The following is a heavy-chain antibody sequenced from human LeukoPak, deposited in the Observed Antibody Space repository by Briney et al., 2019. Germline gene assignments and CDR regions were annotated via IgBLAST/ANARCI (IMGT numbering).Heavy chain of an antibody. D-gene: IGHD4-23*01. J-gene: IGHJ1*01. CDR2: INTDGRST. CDR1: GFTFSSYW. V-gene: IGHV3-74*01. Sequence: PGGSLRLSCAVSGFTFSSYWMHWVRHVPGKGLVWVSGINTDGRSTSYADSVKGRFTISRDNAKNTLYLQMNSLRAEDTAVYYCYGANAEHWGQGTLVTVSS. CDR3: YGANAEH.